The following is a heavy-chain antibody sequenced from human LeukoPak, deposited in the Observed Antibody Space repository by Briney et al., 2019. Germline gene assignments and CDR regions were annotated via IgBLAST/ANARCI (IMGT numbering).Heavy chain of an antibody. V-gene: IGHV3-30-3*01. CDR3: ARPPQHHIVGGDDAFDI. D-gene: IGHD3-22*01. CDR1: GFPFSSYA. CDR2: ISYDGCNK. Sequence: GRSLRLSCAASGFPFSSYAMHWVRQAPGKGLEWVAVISYDGCNKCYADSVKGRFTISRDNSKNTLYLQMNSLRAEDTAVYYCARPPQHHIVGGDDAFDIWGQGTMVTVSS. J-gene: IGHJ3*02.